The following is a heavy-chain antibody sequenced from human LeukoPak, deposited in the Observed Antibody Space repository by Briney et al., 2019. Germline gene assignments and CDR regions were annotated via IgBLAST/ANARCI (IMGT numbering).Heavy chain of an antibody. Sequence: GGSLRLSCAASGFTFSDYYMSWIRQAPGKGLEWVSYISSSGSTIYYADSVKGRFTISRGNAKNSLYLQMNSLRAEDTAVYYCARATVPNGRGYRYYYMDVWGKGTTVTVSS. V-gene: IGHV3-11*01. CDR1: GFTFSDYY. D-gene: IGHD4-11*01. J-gene: IGHJ6*03. CDR2: ISSSGSTI. CDR3: ARATVPNGRGYRYYYMDV.